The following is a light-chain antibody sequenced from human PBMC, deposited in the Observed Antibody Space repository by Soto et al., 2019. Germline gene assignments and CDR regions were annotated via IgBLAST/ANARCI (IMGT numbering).Light chain of an antibody. V-gene: IGLV2-23*01. CDR3: CSYGDFRTSWV. Sequence: QSALTQPASVSGSPGQSITISCTGTSSDVGSDYLVSWYQQHPGTAPKLIIYEGTKRPSGVSDRFSGSRSGNMASLTISGLQTEDEGDYFCCSYGDFRTSWVFGGGTKVTVL. CDR1: SSDVGSDYL. CDR2: EGT. J-gene: IGLJ3*02.